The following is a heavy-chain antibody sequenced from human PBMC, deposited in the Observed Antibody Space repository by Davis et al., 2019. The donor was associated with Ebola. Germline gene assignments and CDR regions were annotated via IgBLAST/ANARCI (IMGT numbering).Heavy chain of an antibody. V-gene: IGHV3-30-3*01. Sequence: GESLKISCAASGFTFSSYAMHWVRQAPGKGLEWVAVISYDGSNKYYADSVKGRFTISRDNSKNTLYLQMNSLRSEDTAVYYCAREWSGSLGPFDYWGQGTLVTVSS. CDR2: ISYDGSNK. J-gene: IGHJ4*02. D-gene: IGHD3-3*01. CDR3: AREWSGSLGPFDY. CDR1: GFTFSSYA.